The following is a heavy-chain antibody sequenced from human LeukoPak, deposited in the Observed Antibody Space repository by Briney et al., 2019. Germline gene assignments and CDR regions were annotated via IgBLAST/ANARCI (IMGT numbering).Heavy chain of an antibody. D-gene: IGHD1-26*01. Sequence: SETLSLTCAVYGGSFSGYYWSWIRQPPGKGLEWIGEINHSGSTNYNPSLKSRVTISVDTSKNQFSLKLSSVTAADTAVYYCARGSSIVGATRGGDYWGQGTLVTVSS. CDR2: INHSGST. CDR1: GGSFSGYY. CDR3: ARGSSIVGATRGGDY. V-gene: IGHV4-34*01. J-gene: IGHJ4*02.